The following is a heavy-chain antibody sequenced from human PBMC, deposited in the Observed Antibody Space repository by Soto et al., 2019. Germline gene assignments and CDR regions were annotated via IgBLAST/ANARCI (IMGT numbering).Heavy chain of an antibody. Sequence: GGSLRLSCAASGFTFSSYSMNWVRQAPGKGLEWVSSISSSSSYIYYADSVKGRFTISRDNAKNSLYLQMNSLRAEDTAVYYCARDAPPKYYDILNDKGGVYNWFDTWGQGTLVTVSS. CDR3: ARDAPPKYYDILNDKGGVYNWFDT. CDR1: GFTFSSYS. D-gene: IGHD3-9*01. J-gene: IGHJ5*02. V-gene: IGHV3-21*01. CDR2: ISSSSSYI.